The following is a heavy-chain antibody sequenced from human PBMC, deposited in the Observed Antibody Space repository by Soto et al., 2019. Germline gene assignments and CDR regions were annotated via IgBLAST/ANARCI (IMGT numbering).Heavy chain of an antibody. CDR1: GFTFSSYG. D-gene: IGHD4-17*01. V-gene: IGHV3-33*01. CDR3: ARGFGNDYGDYGDY. CDR2: IWYDGSNK. J-gene: IGHJ4*02. Sequence: GGSLRLSSAASGFTFSSYGMHWVRQAPGKGLEWVAVIWYDGSNKYYADSVKGRFTISRDNSKNTLYLQMNSLRAEDTAVYYCARGFGNDYGDYGDYWGQGTLVTVSS.